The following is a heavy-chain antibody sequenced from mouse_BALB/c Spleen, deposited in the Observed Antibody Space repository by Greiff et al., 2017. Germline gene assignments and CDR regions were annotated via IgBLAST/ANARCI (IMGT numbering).Heavy chain of an antibody. D-gene: IGHD2-2*01. Sequence: EVQLQQSGGGLVKPGGSLKLSCAASGFTFSSYAMSWVRQTPEKRLEWVASISSGGSTYYPDSVKGRFTISRDNARNILYLQMSSLRSEDTAMYYCARGGYDGYYFDYWGQGTTLTVSS. V-gene: IGHV5-6-5*01. J-gene: IGHJ2*01. CDR1: GFTFSSYA. CDR3: ARGGYDGYYFDY. CDR2: ISSGGST.